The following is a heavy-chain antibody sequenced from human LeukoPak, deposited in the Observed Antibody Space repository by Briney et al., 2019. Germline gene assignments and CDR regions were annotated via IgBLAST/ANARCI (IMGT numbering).Heavy chain of an antibody. CDR3: ASPVGATTGNAFDI. V-gene: IGHV3-21*01. J-gene: IGHJ3*02. CDR1: GFTFSSYS. Sequence: GGSLRLSCAASGFTFSSYSMNWVRQAPGKGLEWVSSISSSSSYIYYADSVKGRFTISRDNAKNSLYLQMNSLRAEDTAVYYCASPVGATTGNAFDIWGQGTMVTVSS. D-gene: IGHD4-17*01. CDR2: ISSSSSYI.